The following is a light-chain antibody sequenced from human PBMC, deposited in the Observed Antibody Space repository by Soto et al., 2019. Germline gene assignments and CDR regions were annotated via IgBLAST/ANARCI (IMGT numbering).Light chain of an antibody. CDR2: DAY. Sequence: QAVVTQEPSLTGSPGGTVTLTCGSSTGAVTSSHYPYWFQQKPGQAPRTLIYDAYNNYSWTPARFSGSLLGGQATLTLSGAQPEDEGDYYCSLSYTTTRIFGGGTKLTVL. CDR3: SLSYTTTRI. J-gene: IGLJ2*01. V-gene: IGLV7-46*01. CDR1: TGAVTSSHY.